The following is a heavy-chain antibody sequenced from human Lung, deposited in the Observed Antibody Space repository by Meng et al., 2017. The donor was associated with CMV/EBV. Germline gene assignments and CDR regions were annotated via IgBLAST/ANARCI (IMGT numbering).Heavy chain of an antibody. V-gene: IGHV3-30-3*01. J-gene: IGHJ3*02. CDR2: ISYDGTYT. D-gene: IGHD2-21*01. Sequence: SCAASGFTLNSYTVHWLRQAPGKGHEWMAVISYDGTYTYYGDSVKGRFTVSIDYSKWSLYLQMNSLRPEDTAVFYCATSRFHGDFKVAVNIWGHGXLVTVSS. CDR1: GFTLNSYT. CDR3: ATSRFHGDFKVAVNI.